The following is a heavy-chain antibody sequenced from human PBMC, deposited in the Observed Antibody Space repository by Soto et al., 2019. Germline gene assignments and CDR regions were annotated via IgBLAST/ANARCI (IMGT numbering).Heavy chain of an antibody. D-gene: IGHD3-22*01. CDR1: GFTFSSYW. Sequence: GGSLRLSCAASGFTFSSYWMSWVRQAPGKGLEWVANIKQDGSEKYYVDSVKGRFTISRDNAKNSLYLQMNSLRAEDTAVYYCARWAHRPSEDGRKWLPIYYYYYGMDVWGQGTTVTVSS. V-gene: IGHV3-7*05. CDR2: IKQDGSEK. CDR3: ARWAHRPSEDGRKWLPIYYYYYGMDV. J-gene: IGHJ6*02.